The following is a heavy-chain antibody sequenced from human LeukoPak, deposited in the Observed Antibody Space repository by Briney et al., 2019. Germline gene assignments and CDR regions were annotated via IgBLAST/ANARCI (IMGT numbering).Heavy chain of an antibody. D-gene: IGHD3-9*01. CDR1: GGSISSGTYY. CDR3: ARQLRYFEAPDY. J-gene: IGHJ4*02. V-gene: IGHV4-61*02. Sequence: SETLSPTCTVSGGSISSGTYYWSWIRQPAGKGLEWIGRIYTSGSTNYNPSLKSRVTISVDTSKNQFSLKLSSVTAADTAVYYCARQLRYFEAPDYWGQGTLVTVSS. CDR2: IYTSGST.